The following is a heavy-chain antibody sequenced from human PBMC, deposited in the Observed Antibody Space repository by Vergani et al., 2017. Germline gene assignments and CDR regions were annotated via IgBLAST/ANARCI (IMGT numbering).Heavy chain of an antibody. V-gene: IGHV3-21*01. Sequence: EVQLVESGGGLVKPGGSLRLSCAASGFTFSSYSMNWVRQAPGKGLEWVSSISSSSSYIYYADSVKGRFTISRDNAKNSLYLQMNSLRAEDTAVYYCARDYDLVTGIDQWGQGTLVSVSS. CDR3: ARDYDLVTGIDQ. J-gene: IGHJ4*02. CDR2: ISSSSSYI. CDR1: GFTFSSYS. D-gene: IGHD3-9*01.